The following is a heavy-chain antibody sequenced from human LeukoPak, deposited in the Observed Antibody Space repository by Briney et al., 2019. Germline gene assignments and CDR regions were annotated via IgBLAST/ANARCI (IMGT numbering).Heavy chain of an antibody. V-gene: IGHV1-2*02. J-gene: IGHJ4*02. Sequence: ASVKVSCKASGYTFTGYYMHWVRQAPGQGLEWMGWINPNSGGTNYAQKFQGRVTMTRDTSISTAYMELGRLRSDDTAVYYCARHSSSRPVYFDYWGQGTLVTVSS. D-gene: IGHD6-6*01. CDR1: GYTFTGYY. CDR3: ARHSSSRPVYFDY. CDR2: INPNSGGT.